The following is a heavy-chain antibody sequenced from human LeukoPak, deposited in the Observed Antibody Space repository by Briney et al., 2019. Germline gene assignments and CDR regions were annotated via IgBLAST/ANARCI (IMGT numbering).Heavy chain of an antibody. J-gene: IGHJ4*02. CDR2: INHSGST. CDR3: AMETYDFWSGYYRL. CDR1: GGSFSGYY. D-gene: IGHD3-3*01. Sequence: SETLSLTXAVYGGSFSGYYWSWIRQPPGKGLEWIGEINHSGSTNYNPSLKSRVTISVDTSKNQFSLKLRSVTAADTAVYYCAMETYDFWSGYYRLWGQGTLVTVSS. V-gene: IGHV4-34*01.